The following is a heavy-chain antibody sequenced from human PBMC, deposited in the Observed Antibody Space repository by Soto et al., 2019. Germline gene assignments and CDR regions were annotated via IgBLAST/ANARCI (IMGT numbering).Heavy chain of an antibody. CDR3: AREEWFGETGYFDY. V-gene: IGHV1-18*01. CDR2: IRDYNGNT. CDR1: GYTFTSYG. J-gene: IGHJ4*02. Sequence: HVKLVQSGAEVKKPGASVKVSCKASGYTFTSYGISWVRQAPGQGLEWMGWIRDYNGNTNYAQKLQGRVTMTTDTSTSPAYMELRSLRSDDTAVYYCAREEWFGETGYFDYWGQGTLVTVSS. D-gene: IGHD3-10*01.